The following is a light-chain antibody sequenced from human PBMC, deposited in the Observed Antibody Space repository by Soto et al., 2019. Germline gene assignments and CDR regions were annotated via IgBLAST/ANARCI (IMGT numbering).Light chain of an antibody. CDR3: SSYTGSSTPV. V-gene: IGLV2-14*01. CDR1: SSDVGGYNY. J-gene: IGLJ3*02. Sequence: QSALTQPASVSGSPGQSITISCTGTSSDVGGYNYVSWYQHHPGKAPKLMIYEVSNRPSGVSNRFSGSKSGNTASLTISGLQAEDEADYYCSSYTGSSTPVFGGGTQLPS. CDR2: EVS.